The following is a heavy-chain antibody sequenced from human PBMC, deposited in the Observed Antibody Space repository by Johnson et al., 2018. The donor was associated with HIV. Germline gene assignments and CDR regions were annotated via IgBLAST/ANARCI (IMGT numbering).Heavy chain of an antibody. CDR3: TSEILLDAFDI. CDR1: GFTFSSYW. J-gene: IGHJ3*02. D-gene: IGHD2-15*01. V-gene: IGHV3-30*03. CDR2: ISYDGSND. Sequence: QVQLVESGGGVVQPGGSLRLSCAASGFTFSSYWMSWVRQAPGKGLEWVAFISYDGSNDYYADSVKGRFTISRDDSKSIAYLQMNSLKTEDTAVYYCTSEILLDAFDIWGQGTMVTVSS.